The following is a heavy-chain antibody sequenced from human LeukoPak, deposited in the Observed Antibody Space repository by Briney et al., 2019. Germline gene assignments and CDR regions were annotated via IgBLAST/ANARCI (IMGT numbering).Heavy chain of an antibody. CDR1: GFTFSSYW. J-gene: IGHJ4*02. CDR2: IKSDGSST. D-gene: IGHD4/OR15-4a*01. CDR3: ARAMVPLFEN. V-gene: IGHV3-74*01. Sequence: QSGGSLRLSCAASGFTFSSYWMHWGRHAPGKGLVWVSRIKSDGSSTSYADSVKGRFTISRDNAKNTLYLQMNSLRDEDTAVYYCARAMVPLFENWAQGTRVTVSS.